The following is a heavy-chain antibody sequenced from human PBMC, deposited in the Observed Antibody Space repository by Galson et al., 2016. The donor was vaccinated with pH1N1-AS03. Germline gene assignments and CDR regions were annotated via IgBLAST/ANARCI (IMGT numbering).Heavy chain of an antibody. CDR1: NDSLNSYY. CDR2: IYYSGSA. J-gene: IGHJ4*02. V-gene: IGHV4-59*01. D-gene: IGHD2-15*01. CDR3: ARVLLSGGSWDYFEY. Sequence: ETLSLTCTVSNDSLNSYYWSWIRQTPGKGLEWIAYIYYSGSATYSPSLESRVTISVDTSKNQFYLSLRSVTAADTATYYCARVLLSGGSWDYFEYWGQGILITVSS.